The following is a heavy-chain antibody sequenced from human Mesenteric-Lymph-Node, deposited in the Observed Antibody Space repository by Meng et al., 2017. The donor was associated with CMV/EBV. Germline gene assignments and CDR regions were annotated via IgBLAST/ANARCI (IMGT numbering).Heavy chain of an antibody. V-gene: IGHV4-34*01. CDR1: CGSFTGYY. CDR3: ARHQRGLKSEGGFNY. Sequence: QGQPQQWGRGSLTPPDTLARTAVCQCGSFTGYYCGWTPQPPGKRLGWIGEINHSGSTNYNPSLKSRVTISVDTTKNQFSLKLSSVTAADTAVYYCARHQRGLKSEGGFNYWGQGTLVTVSS. J-gene: IGHJ4*02. D-gene: IGHD3-10*01. CDR2: INHSGST.